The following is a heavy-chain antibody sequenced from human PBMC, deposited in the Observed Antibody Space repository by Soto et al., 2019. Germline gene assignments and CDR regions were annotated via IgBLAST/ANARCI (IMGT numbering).Heavy chain of an antibody. CDR3: ARDAI. CDR1: GFTFTNFW. CDR2: IAPDGSEK. J-gene: IGHJ4*02. Sequence: QLVESGGGLVQPGGSLKLSCAASGFTFTNFWMSWVRQAPGKGLEWVANIAPDGSEKNHADAVRGRFTIARDNAKNSLTLQMNSLRGDDTAVYYCARDAIWGQGSLVTVSS. V-gene: IGHV3-7*05.